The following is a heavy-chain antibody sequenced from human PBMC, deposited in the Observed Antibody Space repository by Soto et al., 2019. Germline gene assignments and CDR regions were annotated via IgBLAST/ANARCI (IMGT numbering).Heavy chain of an antibody. CDR1: GFTFSSYA. V-gene: IGHV3-23*01. CDR2: ISGSGGST. CDR3: AKDIYDYVWGSYRSLGAFDI. J-gene: IGHJ3*02. D-gene: IGHD3-16*02. Sequence: GGSLRLSCAASGFTFSSYAMSWVRQAPGKGLEWVSAISGSGGSTYYADSVKGRFTISRDNSKNTLYLQMNSLRAEDTAVYYCAKDIYDYVWGSYRSLGAFDIWGQGTIVTVSS.